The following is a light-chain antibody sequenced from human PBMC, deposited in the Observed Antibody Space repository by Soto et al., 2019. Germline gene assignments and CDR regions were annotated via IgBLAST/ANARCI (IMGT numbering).Light chain of an antibody. CDR3: QQYNSYSWT. J-gene: IGKJ1*01. CDR2: KAS. V-gene: IGKV1-5*03. CDR1: QSISSW. Sequence: DIQMTQSPSTLSASVGDRVTITCRASQSISSWLAWYQQKPGKAPKLLIYKASSLESGVPSRFRGSGSGTEVTLTISSLQPDDFATYYCQQYNSYSWTFGQGNKVEIK.